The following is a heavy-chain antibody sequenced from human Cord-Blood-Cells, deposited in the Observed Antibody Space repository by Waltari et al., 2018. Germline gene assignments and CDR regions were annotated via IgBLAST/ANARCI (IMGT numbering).Heavy chain of an antibody. CDR1: GGSFSGYY. J-gene: IGHJ3*01. V-gene: IGHV4-34*01. D-gene: IGHD6-13*01. CDR3: ARARDSIIAAAGRGAFDV. Sequence: QVQLQQWGAGLLKPSETLSLICAVYGGSFSGYYWSWIRQPPGTGLDWFGEIKNSGSTNDNPALKGRGIIAVDSAKNLFSLTRGAVTASCTGVDYCARARDSIIAAAGRGAFDVWGQGTRVTVSS. CDR2: IKNSGST.